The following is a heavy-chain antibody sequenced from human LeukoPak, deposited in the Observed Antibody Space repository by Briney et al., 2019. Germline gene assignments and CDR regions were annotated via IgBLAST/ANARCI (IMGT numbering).Heavy chain of an antibody. V-gene: IGHV4-34*01. D-gene: IGHD1-1*01. CDR1: GGSFSGYY. Sequence: SETLSLTCAVYGGSFSGYYWSWIRQPPGKGLEWIGEINHSGSTNYNPSLKSRVTISVDTSKNQFSLKLSSVTAADTAVYYCARVSWFPGTSYYYLDVWGKGTTVTVSS. J-gene: IGHJ6*03. CDR2: INHSGST. CDR3: ARVSWFPGTSYYYLDV.